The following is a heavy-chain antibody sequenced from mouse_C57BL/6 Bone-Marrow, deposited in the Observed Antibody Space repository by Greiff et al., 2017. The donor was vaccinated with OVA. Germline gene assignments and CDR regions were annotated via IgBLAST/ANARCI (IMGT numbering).Heavy chain of an antibody. Sequence: EVKLMESGPELAKPGASVKIHCKASGYTFTDYNMDWVKQSHGKSLEWIGDINSNNGGTIYNQKFKGKATLTVDKSSSTAYMELRSLTSEDTAVYYCARGGYYDYDGGAWFAYWGQGTLVTVSA. J-gene: IGHJ3*01. CDR3: ARGGYYDYDGGAWFAY. CDR1: GYTFTDYN. V-gene: IGHV1-18*01. D-gene: IGHD2-4*01. CDR2: INSNNGGT.